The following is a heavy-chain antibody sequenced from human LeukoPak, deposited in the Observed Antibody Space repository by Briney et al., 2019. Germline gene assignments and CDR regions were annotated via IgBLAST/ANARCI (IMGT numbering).Heavy chain of an antibody. D-gene: IGHD1-7*01. CDR3: ASHHNWNYDY. J-gene: IGHJ4*02. V-gene: IGHV3-74*01. CDR2: INSDGRSI. Sequence: PRGSLRLSCEASGFTFSTSWMHWVRQAPGKGLVWVSLINSDGRSINYADSVKGRFTISRDNAKNTLYLQMNSLRAEDTAVYYCASHHNWNYDYWGQGTLVTVSS. CDR1: GFTFSTSW.